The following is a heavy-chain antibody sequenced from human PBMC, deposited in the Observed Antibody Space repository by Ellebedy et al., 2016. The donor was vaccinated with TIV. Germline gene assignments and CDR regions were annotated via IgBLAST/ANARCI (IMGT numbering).Heavy chain of an antibody. CDR3: ATGSYYLLH. CDR2: INTDGRTR. CDR1: GFSFSDYW. Sequence: GESLKISCAASGFSFSDYWMHWVRQDPVKGLMWVARINTDGRTRSYVDSVKGRFTVSRDNAKNMLFLHMDSLRAEDTAVYFCATGSYYLLHWGQGALVNVSS. D-gene: IGHD2-21*01. V-gene: IGHV3-74*01. J-gene: IGHJ1*01.